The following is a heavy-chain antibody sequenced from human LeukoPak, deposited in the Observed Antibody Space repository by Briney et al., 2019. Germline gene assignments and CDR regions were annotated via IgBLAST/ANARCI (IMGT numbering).Heavy chain of an antibody. Sequence: SETLSLTCTVSGGSISSYYWSWIRRPAGKGLEWIGYIYYSGSTYYNPSLKSRVTISVDTSKNQFSLKLSSVTAADTAVYYCARDWYGGNSGSFDYWGQGTLVTVSS. J-gene: IGHJ4*02. CDR3: ARDWYGGNSGSFDY. D-gene: IGHD4-23*01. V-gene: IGHV4-59*12. CDR1: GGSISSYY. CDR2: IYYSGST.